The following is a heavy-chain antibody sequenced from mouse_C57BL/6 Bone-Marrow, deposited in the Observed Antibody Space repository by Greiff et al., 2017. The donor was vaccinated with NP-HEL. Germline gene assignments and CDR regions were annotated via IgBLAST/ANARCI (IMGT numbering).Heavy chain of an antibody. Sequence: VQLQQSGAELVRPGASVKLSCTASGFNIKDYYMHWVKQRPEQGLEWIGRIDPEDGDTEYAPKFQGKATMTADTASNTAYLQLSSLTSEDTAVYYCTTSLDGYPFAYWGQGTLVTVSA. CDR2: IDPEDGDT. CDR1: GFNIKDYY. D-gene: IGHD2-3*01. V-gene: IGHV14-1*01. CDR3: TTSLDGYPFAY. J-gene: IGHJ3*01.